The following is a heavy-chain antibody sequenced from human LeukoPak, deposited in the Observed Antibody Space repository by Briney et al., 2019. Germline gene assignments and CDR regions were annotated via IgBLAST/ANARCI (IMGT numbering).Heavy chain of an antibody. J-gene: IGHJ4*02. CDR2: INSDGSST. CDR1: GFTFSSYW. V-gene: IGHV3-74*01. CDR3: AKDSRVTVTAITNVDY. D-gene: IGHD2-21*02. Sequence: GSLRLSCAASGFTFSSYWMHWVRQAPGKGLVWVSRINSDGSSTSYADSVKGRFTISRDNSKNTLYLQMNSLRAEDTAVYYCAKDSRVTVTAITNVDYWGQGTLVTVSS.